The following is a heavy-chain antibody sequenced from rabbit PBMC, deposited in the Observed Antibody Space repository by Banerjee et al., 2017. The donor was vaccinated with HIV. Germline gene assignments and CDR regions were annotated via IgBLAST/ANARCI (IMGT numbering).Heavy chain of an antibody. CDR2: IYVSKGMA. CDR3: ARGYTYGYAGYAYESL. D-gene: IGHD6-1*01. Sequence: EESGGGLVQPEGSLKLSCKASGFTLSSYGIGWVRQAPGKGLEWIGIIYVSKGMADYASWVNGRFTISSDNTQNTVDLQMNSLTAADTATYFCARGYTYGYAGYAYESLWGPGTLVTVS. V-gene: IGHV1S8*01. CDR1: GFTLSSYG. J-gene: IGHJ4*01.